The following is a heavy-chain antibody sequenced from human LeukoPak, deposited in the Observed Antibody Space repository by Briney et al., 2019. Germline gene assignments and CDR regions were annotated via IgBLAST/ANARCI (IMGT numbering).Heavy chain of an antibody. CDR2: SNSDGSTR. CDR1: GFTFSSYC. CDR3: ARDRNNRTPFED. V-gene: IGHV3-74*01. J-gene: IGHJ4*02. D-gene: IGHD1-14*01. Sequence: AGSLRLSCTASGFTFSSYCMHWVRQAPRKGLVWVSRSNSDGSTRNYADSLKGRFTTSRANAKNTLYLQMNNRIAEDAAVYYCARDRNNRTPFEDWGQGTLVTVSS.